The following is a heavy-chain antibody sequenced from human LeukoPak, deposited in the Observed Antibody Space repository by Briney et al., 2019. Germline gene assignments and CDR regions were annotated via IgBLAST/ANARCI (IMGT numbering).Heavy chain of an antibody. CDR3: ARVGYCSGGSCPSYILPGWFDP. Sequence: PSETLSLTCAVYGGSFSGYYWSWIRQPPGKGLEWIGEINHSGSTNYNPSLKSRVTISVDTSKNQFSLKPSSVTAADTAVYYCARVGYCSGGSCPSYILPGWFDPWGQGTLVTVSS. D-gene: IGHD2-15*01. J-gene: IGHJ5*02. CDR2: INHSGST. CDR1: GGSFSGYY. V-gene: IGHV4-34*01.